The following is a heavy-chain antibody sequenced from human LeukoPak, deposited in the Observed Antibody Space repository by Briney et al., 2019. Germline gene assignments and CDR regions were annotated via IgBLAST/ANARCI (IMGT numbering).Heavy chain of an antibody. CDR2: INPSGGST. CDR3: ARDRKVEDIVVVVAAISYWFDP. CDR1: GYTFTSYY. V-gene: IGHV1-46*01. J-gene: IGHJ5*02. Sequence: ALVKVSCKASGYTFTSYYMHWVRQAPGQGLEWMGIINPSGGSTSYAQKFQGRVTMTRDMSTSTVYMELSSLRSEDTAVYYCARDRKVEDIVVVVAAISYWFDPWGQGTLVTVSS. D-gene: IGHD2-15*01.